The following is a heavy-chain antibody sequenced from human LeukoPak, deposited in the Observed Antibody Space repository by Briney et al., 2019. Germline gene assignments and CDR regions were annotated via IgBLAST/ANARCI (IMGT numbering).Heavy chain of an antibody. D-gene: IGHD2-8*01. CDR2: ININSGGR. Sequence: SVKVCCKASGYTFTCYYMHRVRQAHGQGNEWMGWININSGGRNNEQKVQGRVTMTRDTSISTAYMELSRLRSDDTAVYYCASGILYSYCMDVWGQGTTVTVSS. J-gene: IGHJ6*02. CDR3: ASGILYSYCMDV. V-gene: IGHV1-2*02. CDR1: GYTFTCYY.